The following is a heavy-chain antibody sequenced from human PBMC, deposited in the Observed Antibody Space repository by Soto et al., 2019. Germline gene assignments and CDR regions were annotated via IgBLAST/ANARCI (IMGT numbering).Heavy chain of an antibody. Sequence: GGSLRLSCAASGFTFSRHGMSWVRQALGKGLEWVSALTSSGGTTYYADSVKGRFTISRDNSKNTLYLQMNSLIVEDTAVYYCAKVMGRWVPQFYFDYSGKGALVNVS. D-gene: IGHD3-10*01. CDR1: GFTFSRHG. V-gene: IGHV3-23*01. CDR2: LTSSGGTT. CDR3: AKVMGRWVPQFYFDY. J-gene: IGHJ4*02.